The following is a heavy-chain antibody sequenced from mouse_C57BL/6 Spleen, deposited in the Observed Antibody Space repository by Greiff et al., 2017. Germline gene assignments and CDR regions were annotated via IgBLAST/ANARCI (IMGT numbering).Heavy chain of an antibody. CDR3: ARSITTVVDC. CDR2: IVPSDSYT. D-gene: IGHD1-1*01. V-gene: IGHV1-69*01. Sequence: QVQLQQPGAELVMPGASVKLSCKASGYTFTSYWMHWVKQRPGQGLEWIGEIVPSDSYTNYNQKFKGKSTLTVDKSSSTAYMQLSSLTSEDSAVYYCARSITTVVDCWGQGTTLTAAS. J-gene: IGHJ2*01. CDR1: GYTFTSYW.